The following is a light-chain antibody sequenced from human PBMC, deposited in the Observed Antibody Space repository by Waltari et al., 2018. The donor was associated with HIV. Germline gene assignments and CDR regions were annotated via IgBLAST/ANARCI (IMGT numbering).Light chain of an antibody. CDR2: KVS. V-gene: IGKV2-30*01. CDR3: MQGTHWPYT. J-gene: IGKJ2*01. CDR1: QSLVYRDGNTH. Sequence: DVVMTQSPLSLPVTLGQPASISCRSSQSLVYRDGNTHLIWFHQRPGQSPRRLIYKVSNRDSGVPDRFSGSGSGTDFTLKISRVEAEDVGVYYCMQGTHWPYTFGQGTKLKIK.